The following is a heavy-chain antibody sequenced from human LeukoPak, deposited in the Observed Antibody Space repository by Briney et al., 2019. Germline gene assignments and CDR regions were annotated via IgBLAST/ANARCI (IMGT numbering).Heavy chain of an antibody. V-gene: IGHV4-59*01. Sequence: SETLSLTCTVSGGSISSYYWSWIRQPPGKGLEWIGYIYSSGSTNYSPPLTSRVTIPVDTSKNQSSLKLSSVTAADTAVYYCARVGGNDFWSGLHFDYWGQGTLVTVSS. CDR1: GGSISSYY. J-gene: IGHJ4*02. CDR3: ARVGGNDFWSGLHFDY. D-gene: IGHD3-3*01. CDR2: IYSSGST.